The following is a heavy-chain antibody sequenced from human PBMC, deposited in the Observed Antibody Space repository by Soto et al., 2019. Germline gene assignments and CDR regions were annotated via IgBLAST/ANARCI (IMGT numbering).Heavy chain of an antibody. D-gene: IGHD3-22*01. J-gene: IGHJ3*02. Sequence: EVQLLESGGGLVQPGGSLRLSCAASGFTFSSYAMSWVRQAPGKGLEWVSAISGSGGSTYYADSVKGRFTISRDNSKNTLYLQMNSLRAEDTAVYYCAKDYYYDSSGPGDDAFDIWGQGTMVTVSS. CDR2: ISGSGGST. V-gene: IGHV3-23*01. CDR1: GFTFSSYA. CDR3: AKDYYYDSSGPGDDAFDI.